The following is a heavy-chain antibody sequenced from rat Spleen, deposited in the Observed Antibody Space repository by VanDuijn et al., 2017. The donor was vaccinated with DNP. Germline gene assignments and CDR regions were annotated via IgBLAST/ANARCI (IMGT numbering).Heavy chain of an antibody. CDR3: AKERTGGFAMDA. D-gene: IGHD4-1*01. J-gene: IGHJ4*01. CDR1: GFTFSGYW. V-gene: IGHV5-58*01. Sequence: EVQLVETGGGLVQPGRSLKLSCVASGFTFSGYWMYWVRQVPGKGLEWIASINTDGDTTYYPDSVKGRFTVSRDNAENTVWLQMNSLRSEDTATYYCAKERTGGFAMDAWGQGTSVTVSS. CDR2: INTDGDTT.